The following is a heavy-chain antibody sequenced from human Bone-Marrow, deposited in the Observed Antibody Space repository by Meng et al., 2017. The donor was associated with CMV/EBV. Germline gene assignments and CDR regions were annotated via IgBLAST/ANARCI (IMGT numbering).Heavy chain of an antibody. V-gene: IGHV1-2*02. CDR2: INPNSGGT. J-gene: IGHJ5*02. D-gene: IGHD3-3*01. Sequence: ASVKVSCKASGYTFTGYYMHWVRQAPGQGLEWMGWINPNSGGTNYAQKFQGRVTMTRDTSISTAYMELSRLRSDDTAVYYFARDPIFGVVPANWYDPWGEGTLVTVSS. CDR1: GYTFTGYY. CDR3: ARDPIFGVVPANWYDP.